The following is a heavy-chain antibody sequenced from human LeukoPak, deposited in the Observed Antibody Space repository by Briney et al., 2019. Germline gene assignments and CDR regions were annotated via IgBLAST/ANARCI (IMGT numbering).Heavy chain of an antibody. J-gene: IGHJ4*02. CDR2: ISGSGGST. Sequence: QTGGSLRLSCAASDFSFSNAWMNWVRQAPGKGLEWVSAISGSGGSTYYADSVKGRFTISRDNSKNTLYLQMNSLRAEDTAVYYCAKDQGFTEPAYWAGWGQGTLVTVSS. CDR1: DFSFSNAW. CDR3: AKDQGFTEPAYWAG. D-gene: IGHD6-19*01. V-gene: IGHV3-23*01.